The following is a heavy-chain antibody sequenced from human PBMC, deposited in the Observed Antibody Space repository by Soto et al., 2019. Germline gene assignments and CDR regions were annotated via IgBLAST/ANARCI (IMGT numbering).Heavy chain of an antibody. CDR1: GYKFTIYW. CDR3: ARAYGKYFDY. J-gene: IGHJ4*02. Sequence: GESLRISCKGSGYKFTIYWIGWVRQLPGKGLEWMGIIYPADSDTRYSPSFQGQVTISADKSISTAYLQWSSLRASDTAMYFCARAYGKYFDYWGQGTPVTVSS. V-gene: IGHV5-51*01. D-gene: IGHD3-10*01. CDR2: IYPADSDT.